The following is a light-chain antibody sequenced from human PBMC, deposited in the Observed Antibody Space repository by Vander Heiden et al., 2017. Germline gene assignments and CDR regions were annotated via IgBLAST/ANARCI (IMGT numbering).Light chain of an antibody. CDR1: SSDVGSYNL. CDR2: EGS. J-gene: IGLJ2*01. V-gene: IGLV2-23*01. Sequence: QSALTEPASVSGYPGKSITISCTGTSSDVGSYNLVSWYQQHPGKAPKLMMDEGSKRPSGVSNRFSGSKAGNTASPTTSGLQAEDEADDYCCSSAGSSTFVVFGGGTKLTVL. CDR3: CSSAGSSTFVV.